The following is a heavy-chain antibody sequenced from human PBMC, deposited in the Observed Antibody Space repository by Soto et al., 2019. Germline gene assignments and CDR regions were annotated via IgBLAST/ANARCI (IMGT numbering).Heavy chain of an antibody. CDR3: ARDRNSGGPDAFDV. J-gene: IGHJ3*01. Sequence: SETLSLTCKVSGDSITSNYYLSWIRQHPGKGLEWIGYIYYNGRTYYKPSLKSRLTISLDTSKNQFSLRLSSVTAADTAMYYCARDRNSGGPDAFDVWGQGTMVTVSS. CDR2: IYYNGRT. V-gene: IGHV4-31*03. D-gene: IGHD1-26*01. CDR1: GDSITSNYY.